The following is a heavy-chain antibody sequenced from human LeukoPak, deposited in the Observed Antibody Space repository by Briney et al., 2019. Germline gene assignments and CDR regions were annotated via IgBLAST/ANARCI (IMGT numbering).Heavy chain of an antibody. Sequence: GGSLRLSCAASGFTFSSYAMSWVRQAPGKGLEWVAVISYDGSNKYYADSVKGRFTISRDNSKNTLYLQMNSLRAEDTAVYYCAKDRYYYDSSGFQFDYWGQGTLVTVSS. CDR3: AKDRYYYDSSGFQFDY. J-gene: IGHJ4*02. V-gene: IGHV3-30*18. CDR1: GFTFSSYA. CDR2: ISYDGSNK. D-gene: IGHD3-22*01.